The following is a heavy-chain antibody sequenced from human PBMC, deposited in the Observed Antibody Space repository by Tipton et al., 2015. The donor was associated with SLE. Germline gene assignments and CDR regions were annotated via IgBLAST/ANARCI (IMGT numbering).Heavy chain of an antibody. J-gene: IGHJ4*02. CDR3: ARADRALDY. D-gene: IGHD2-15*01. Sequence: TISVDTSKNQFSLKLSSVTAADTAVYYCARADRALDYWGQGTLVTVSS. V-gene: IGHV4-30-2*04.